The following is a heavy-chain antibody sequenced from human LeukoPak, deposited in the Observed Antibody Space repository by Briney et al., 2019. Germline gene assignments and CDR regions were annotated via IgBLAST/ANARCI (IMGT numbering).Heavy chain of an antibody. Sequence: SETLSLTCAVYGGSFSGYYWSWIRQPPGKGLEWIGEINHSGSTNYRPSLKSRVTISVDRSKNQFSLKLSSVTAADTAVYYCASHYSSSSFLFDYWGQGTLVTVSS. CDR1: GGSFSGYY. V-gene: IGHV4-34*01. J-gene: IGHJ4*02. D-gene: IGHD6-6*01. CDR3: ASHYSSSSFLFDY. CDR2: INHSGST.